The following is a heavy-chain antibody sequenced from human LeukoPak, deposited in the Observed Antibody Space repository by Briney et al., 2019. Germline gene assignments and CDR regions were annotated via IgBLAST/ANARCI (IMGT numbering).Heavy chain of an antibody. CDR3: ASPGKVPAAIHDAFDI. J-gene: IGHJ3*02. CDR2: IIPIFGTA. V-gene: IGHV1-69*13. D-gene: IGHD2-2*02. CDR1: GYTFTSYA. Sequence: SVKVSCKASGYTFTSYAISWVRQAPGQGLEWMGGIIPIFGTANYAQKFQGRVTITADESTSTAYMELSSLRSEDTAVYYCASPGKVPAAIHDAFDIWGQGTMVTVSS.